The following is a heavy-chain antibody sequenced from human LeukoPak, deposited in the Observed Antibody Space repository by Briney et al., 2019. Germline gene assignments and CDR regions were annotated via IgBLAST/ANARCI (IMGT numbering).Heavy chain of an antibody. Sequence: ASVKVSCKASGYTFTGHYMHWVRQAPGQGLEWMGWINPNSGGTNYAQKFQGRVTMTRDTSISTAYMELSRLRSDDTAVYYCARVESSGWSFDYWGQGTLVTVSS. J-gene: IGHJ4*02. CDR3: ARVESSGWSFDY. D-gene: IGHD6-19*01. CDR1: GYTFTGHY. V-gene: IGHV1-2*02. CDR2: INPNSGGT.